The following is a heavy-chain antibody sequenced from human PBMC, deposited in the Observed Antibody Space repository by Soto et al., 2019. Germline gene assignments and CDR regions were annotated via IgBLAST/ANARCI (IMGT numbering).Heavy chain of an antibody. CDR2: IYYSGST. Sequence: QVQLQESGPVLVKPSETLSLTCTVSGGSISSYYWSWIRQPPGKGLEWIGYIYYSGSTNYNPSLKSRVTILVDTSKNPFSPKLSSVTAADTAVYYCARRYRTTFDYWGQGTLVTVSS. CDR1: GGSISSYY. V-gene: IGHV4-59*01. J-gene: IGHJ4*02. CDR3: ARRYRTTFDY. D-gene: IGHD1-7*01.